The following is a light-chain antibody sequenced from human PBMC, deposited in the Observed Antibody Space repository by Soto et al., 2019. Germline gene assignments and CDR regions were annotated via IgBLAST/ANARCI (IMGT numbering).Light chain of an antibody. CDR1: TSDVGGYNL. J-gene: IGLJ1*01. CDR2: EGT. Sequence: QSALTQPASVSGSPGQSITISCSGTTSDVGGYNLVSWYQQHTAKAPKLLIYEGTQRPSGVSSRFSGSKSGNTDSLTISGLQAEDEADYYCCSYASSSSYVFGTGTKVTVL. V-gene: IGLV2-23*01. CDR3: CSYASSSSYV.